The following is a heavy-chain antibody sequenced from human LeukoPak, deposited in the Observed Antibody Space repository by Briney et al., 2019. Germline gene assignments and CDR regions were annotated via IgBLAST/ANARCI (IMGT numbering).Heavy chain of an antibody. D-gene: IGHD2-8*01. J-gene: IGHJ4*02. CDR3: AKDGGYCTNGVCGFDH. V-gene: IGHV3-21*04. CDR1: GFTFSSYS. Sequence: GGSLRLSCAASGFTFSSYSMNWVRQAPGKGLEWVSSISSSSSYIYYADSVKGRFTISRDNAKNSLYLQMNSLRAEDTAAYYCAKDGGYCTNGVCGFDHWGQGTLVTVSS. CDR2: ISSSSSYI.